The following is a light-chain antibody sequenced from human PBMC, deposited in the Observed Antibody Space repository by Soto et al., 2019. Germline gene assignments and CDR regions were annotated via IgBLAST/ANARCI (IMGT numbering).Light chain of an antibody. V-gene: IGKV3-15*01. J-gene: IGKJ4*01. Sequence: IVMTHSPATLSVSPGERATLSWRASQSVSSNLAWYQQKPGQAPRLLIYGESTRATGIPDRLSGSGSGTELNLTISRLQSEDFAVYYCQQYHKWPLTCGGGTKVDIK. CDR3: QQYHKWPLT. CDR1: QSVSSN. CDR2: GES.